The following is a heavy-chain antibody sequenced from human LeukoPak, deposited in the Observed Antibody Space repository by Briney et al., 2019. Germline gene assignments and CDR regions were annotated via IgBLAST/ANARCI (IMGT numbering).Heavy chain of an antibody. Sequence: GGSLRLSCAASGFTFSAYWMRWVRQAPGKGLEWVASIKEDGSEKYYVDSVKGRFTISRDNAKNSLYLQMNSLRAEDTAVYYCPRLTLSANDWCYDHWGQGTLVTVSS. CDR3: PRLTLSANDWCYDH. CDR1: GFTFSAYW. D-gene: IGHD5-12*01. CDR2: IKEDGSEK. J-gene: IGHJ4*02. V-gene: IGHV3-7*01.